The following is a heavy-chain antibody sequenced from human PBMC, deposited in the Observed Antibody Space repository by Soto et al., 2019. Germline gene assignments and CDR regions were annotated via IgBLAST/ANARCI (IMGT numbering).Heavy chain of an antibody. J-gene: IGHJ2*01. CDR2: IIPIFGTA. V-gene: IGHV1-69*06. CDR1: GGTFSSYA. CDR3: ARYGWYYYDSSGYYYNWYFDL. Sequence: QVQLVQSGAEVKKPGSSVKVSCKASGGTFSSYAISWVRQAPGQGLEWMGGIIPIFGTANYAQKFQGRVTITADKSTSTAYMELSSLRSEDTAVYYCARYGWYYYDSSGYYYNWYFDLWGRGTLVTVSS. D-gene: IGHD3-22*01.